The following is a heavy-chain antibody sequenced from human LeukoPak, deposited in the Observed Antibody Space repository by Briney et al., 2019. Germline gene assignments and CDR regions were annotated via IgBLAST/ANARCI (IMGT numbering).Heavy chain of an antibody. CDR3: ARQIASAGTAGFDF. CDR1: GGSIRSYY. D-gene: IGHD6-13*01. CDR2: IYSTGST. J-gene: IGHJ4*02. V-gene: IGHV4-4*07. Sequence: SETLSLTCTVSGGSIRSYYWSWIRQPAGKGLEWIGRIYSTGSTNYNPSLKSRVTMSVDTSKNQFSLRLRSVTAADTAVYYCARQIASAGTAGFDFWGQGALVTVSS.